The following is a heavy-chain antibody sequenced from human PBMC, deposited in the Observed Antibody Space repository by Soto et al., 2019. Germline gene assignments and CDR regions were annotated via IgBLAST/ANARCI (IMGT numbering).Heavy chain of an antibody. V-gene: IGHV1-69*13. CDR3: ARAYYYDSSGYFPDAFDI. Sequence: VASVKVSCKASGGTFSSYSISWVRQAPGQGLEWMGGIIPNFGTANYAQKFQGRVTITADESTSTAYMELSSLRSEDTAVYYCARAYYYDSSGYFPDAFDIRGHGTMVTV. D-gene: IGHD3-22*01. CDR1: GGTFSSYS. CDR2: IIPNFGTA. J-gene: IGHJ3*02.